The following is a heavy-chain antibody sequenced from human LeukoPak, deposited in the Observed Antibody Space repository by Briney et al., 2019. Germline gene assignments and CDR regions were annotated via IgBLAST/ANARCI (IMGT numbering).Heavy chain of an antibody. D-gene: IGHD6-19*01. J-gene: IGHJ4*02. CDR3: AKDDLYSSGWYGTFDY. V-gene: IGHV3-23*01. Sequence: GGSLRLSCAASGFTFSSYAMSWVRQAPGKGLEWVSAISDSGGSTYYADSVKGRFTISRDNSKNTLYLQMNSLRAEDTAVYYCAKDDLYSSGWYGTFDYWGQGTLVTVSS. CDR1: GFTFSSYA. CDR2: ISDSGGST.